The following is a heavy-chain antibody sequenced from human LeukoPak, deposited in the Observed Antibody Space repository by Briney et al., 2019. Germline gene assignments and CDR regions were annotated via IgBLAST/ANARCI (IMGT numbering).Heavy chain of an antibody. CDR1: GYTFTGYY. CDR2: INPNSGAA. V-gene: IGHV1-2*02. CDR3: ARQSSSGYYGPAFDI. J-gene: IGHJ3*02. Sequence: ASVTVSCKASGYTFTGYYLHWVRQAPGQGLEWMGWINPNSGAATYAQEFQGRVTMTRDTSISTAYMELSSLRSDDTAVYFCARQSSSGYYGPAFDIWGQGTMVTVSS. D-gene: IGHD3-22*01.